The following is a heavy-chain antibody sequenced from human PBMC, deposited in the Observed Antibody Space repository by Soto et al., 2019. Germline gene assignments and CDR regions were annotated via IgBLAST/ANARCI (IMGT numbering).Heavy chain of an antibody. CDR1: RFSNSW. CDR2: INPDGGST. Sequence: GGSLRLSCAAPRFSNSWMHWFRQVPGKGLVWVSRINPDGGSTNYADFVKGRFTISRDYATDTVYLQMNSLRAEDTAVYYCVRGPGAYVYFGFDIWGQGTMVTVSS. D-gene: IGHD3-9*01. CDR3: VRGPGAYVYFGFDI. V-gene: IGHV3-74*01. J-gene: IGHJ3*02.